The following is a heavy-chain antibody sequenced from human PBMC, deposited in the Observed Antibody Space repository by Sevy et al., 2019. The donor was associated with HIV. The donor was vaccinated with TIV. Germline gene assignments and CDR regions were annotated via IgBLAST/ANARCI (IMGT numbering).Heavy chain of an antibody. D-gene: IGHD1-20*01. CDR3: AREGGYSINWSPFY. CDR1: EFTFSAHA. V-gene: IGHV3-30-3*01. J-gene: IGHJ4*02. CDR2: LSYDGSTK. Sequence: GGSLRLSCAASEFTFSAHAMHWVRQGPGKGLEWVALLSYDGSTKYYADSVKGRFTISRDNSKNTLYLQMDSLRTEDTAVYYCAREGGYSINWSPFYWGQGTLVTVSS.